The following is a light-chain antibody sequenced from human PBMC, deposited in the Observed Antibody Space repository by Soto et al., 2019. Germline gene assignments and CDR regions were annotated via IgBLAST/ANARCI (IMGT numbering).Light chain of an antibody. CDR3: QQYYSTPWT. Sequence: DIVMTQSPDALAVSLGERATINCKSSQSVLYSSNNKNYLDWYQQKPGQPPKLLIYWASTRASGVPDRFSGSGSGTDFTLTISSLQADDVAVYYCQQYYSTPWTFGQGTKVEIK. CDR2: WAS. V-gene: IGKV4-1*01. J-gene: IGKJ1*01. CDR1: QSVLYSSNNKNY.